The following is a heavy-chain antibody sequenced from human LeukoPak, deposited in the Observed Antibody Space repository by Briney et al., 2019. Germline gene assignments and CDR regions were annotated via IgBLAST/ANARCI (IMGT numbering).Heavy chain of an antibody. V-gene: IGHV4-4*07. J-gene: IGHJ4*02. Sequence: SETLSLTCTVSGGSISSYYWSWIRQPAGKGLEWIGRIYTSGSTNYNPSLRSRVTMSVDTSKNQFSLKLSSVTAADTAAYYCARENGIVGATTNFDYWGQGTLVTVSS. CDR2: IYTSGST. CDR1: GGSISSYY. D-gene: IGHD1-26*01. CDR3: ARENGIVGATTNFDY.